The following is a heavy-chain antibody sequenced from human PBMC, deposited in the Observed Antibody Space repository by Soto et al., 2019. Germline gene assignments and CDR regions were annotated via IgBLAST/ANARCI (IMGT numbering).Heavy chain of an antibody. CDR2: ISGSGGST. CDR3: AKDWITGTEDSFDAFDI. V-gene: IGHV3-23*01. J-gene: IGHJ3*02. D-gene: IGHD1-20*01. CDR1: GFTFSSYA. Sequence: GGSLRLSCAASGFTFSSYAMSWVRQAPGKGLEWVSAISGSGGSTYYADSVKGRFTISRDNSKNTLYLQMNSLRAEDTDVYYCAKDWITGTEDSFDAFDIWGQGTMVTVSS.